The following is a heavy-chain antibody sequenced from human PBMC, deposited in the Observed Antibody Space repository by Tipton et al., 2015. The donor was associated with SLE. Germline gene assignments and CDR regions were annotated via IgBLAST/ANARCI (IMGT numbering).Heavy chain of an antibody. V-gene: IGHV4-59*01. Sequence: TLSLTCTVSGGSISSFYWSWIRQPPGKGLEWIGYIYYSGNTNYSPSLKSRVTISVDTSKNQFSLKLSSVTAADTAVYYCASGNYYSMDVWGKGTTVTVSS. J-gene: IGHJ6*03. CDR3: ASGNYYSMDV. CDR2: IYYSGNT. D-gene: IGHD1-26*01. CDR1: GGSISSFY.